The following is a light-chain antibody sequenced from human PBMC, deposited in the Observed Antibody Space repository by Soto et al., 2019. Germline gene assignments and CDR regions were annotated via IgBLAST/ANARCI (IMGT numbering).Light chain of an antibody. CDR3: HQRSKWPLT. CDR2: DAS. CDR1: QSVRSY. Sequence: EIVLTQSPATLSLSPGERATLSCRASQSVRSYLAWYQQKPGQAPRLLIYDASNRATDSPARFSGSGSGTDFTLTSSSLDPEDSAVYYCHQRSKWPLTFGGGTKVEIK. J-gene: IGKJ4*01. V-gene: IGKV3-11*01.